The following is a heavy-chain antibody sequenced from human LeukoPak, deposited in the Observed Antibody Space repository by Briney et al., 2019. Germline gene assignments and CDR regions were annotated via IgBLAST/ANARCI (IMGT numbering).Heavy chain of an antibody. Sequence: GGSLRLSCAASGFTFSNYAMSWVRQAPGRRLEWVSTISGGGDSIYYADSVKGRFTISRDNSKNTLYLQMKSLRVEDTAVYYCAKESPQFDYWGQGTLVTVSS. J-gene: IGHJ4*02. V-gene: IGHV3-23*01. CDR3: AKESPQFDY. CDR2: ISGGGDSI. CDR1: GFTFSNYA.